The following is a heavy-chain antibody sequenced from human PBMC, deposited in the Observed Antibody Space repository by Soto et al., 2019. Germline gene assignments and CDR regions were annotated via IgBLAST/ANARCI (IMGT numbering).Heavy chain of an antibody. D-gene: IGHD3-16*02. CDR3: AKGGYDYVWGSYRYMPPDY. CDR1: GFTFSSYA. V-gene: IGHV3-23*01. J-gene: IGHJ4*02. CDR2: ISGSGGST. Sequence: PGGSLRLSCAASGFTFSSYAISWVRQAPGKGLEWVSAISGSGGSTYYADSVKGRFTISRDNSKNTLYLQMNSLRAEDTAVYYCAKGGYDYVWGSYRYMPPDYWGQGTLVTVSS.